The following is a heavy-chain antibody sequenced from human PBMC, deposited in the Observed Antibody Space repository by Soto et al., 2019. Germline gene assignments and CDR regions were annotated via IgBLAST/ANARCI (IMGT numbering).Heavy chain of an antibody. CDR1: GYTFTSYD. J-gene: IGHJ6*02. V-gene: IGHV1-8*01. CDR2: MNPNSGNT. Sequence: QVQLVQSGAEVKKPGASVKVSCKASGYTFTSYDINWVRQATGQGLEWMGWMNPNSGNTGYAQKFQGRVTMTRNTSISTAYMELSSRRSEDTAVYYCARWPDGYYYYAMDVWGQGTTVTVSS. CDR3: ARWPDGYYYYAMDV.